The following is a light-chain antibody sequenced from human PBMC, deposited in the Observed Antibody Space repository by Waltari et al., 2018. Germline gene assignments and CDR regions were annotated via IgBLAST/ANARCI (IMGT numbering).Light chain of an antibody. CDR2: AAN. Sequence: DIQITQSPSPLSASVGDRDTNTSRASQNSNNLLNWYQHKPGKDPELQIQAANGLQSGVPSRFSGSQSGTDFTLTISSLQPGDFATYDCQQGYKTPWTFGQGTKVEIK. CDR1: QNSNNL. CDR3: QQGYKTPWT. J-gene: IGKJ1*01. V-gene: IGKV1-39*01.